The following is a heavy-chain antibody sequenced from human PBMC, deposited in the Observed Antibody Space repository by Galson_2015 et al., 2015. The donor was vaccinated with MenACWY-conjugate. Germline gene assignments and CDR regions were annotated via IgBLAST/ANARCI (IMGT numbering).Heavy chain of an antibody. CDR1: GYTFTTGG. D-gene: IGHD2-15*01. J-gene: IGHJ5*02. V-gene: IGHV1-18*01. Sequence: SGNVSFKASGYTFTTGGIRWGRPAGGQGLEWEGAIGTNRSIGDNGDTNYASQFLDTVTLTAATSTSIAYLELRSLRSDDSAVYFCARDWCCPSGGCYNCFDPWGQGSLVTVSS. CDR3: ARDWCCPSGGCYNCFDP. CDR2: IGTNRSIGDNGDT.